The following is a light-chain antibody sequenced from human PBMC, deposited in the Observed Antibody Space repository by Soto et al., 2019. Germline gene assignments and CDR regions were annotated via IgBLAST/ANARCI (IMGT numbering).Light chain of an antibody. CDR1: QSVSSY. Sequence: EIVLTQSPATLSLSPGERATLSCRASQSVSSYLAWYQQKPGQAPRILIYDASNRATGIPARFSGSGSGTDFTLTISSLEPEEFAVYYCQQRSNWLTFGQGTRLE. V-gene: IGKV3-11*01. CDR2: DAS. J-gene: IGKJ5*01. CDR3: QQRSNWLT.